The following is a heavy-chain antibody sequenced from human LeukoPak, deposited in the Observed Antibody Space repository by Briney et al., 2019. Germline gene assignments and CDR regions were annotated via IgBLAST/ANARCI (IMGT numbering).Heavy chain of an antibody. CDR1: GGPISSYY. Sequence: SETLSLTCTVSGGPISSYYWSWVRQPPGKGLEWIGFVYYSGSTNYNPSLKSRVTISVDTSKNQFSLKLSSVTAADTAVYYCARFIAVAGTLYAFDIWGQGTMVTVSS. CDR2: VYYSGST. V-gene: IGHV4-59*01. D-gene: IGHD6-19*01. CDR3: ARFIAVAGTLYAFDI. J-gene: IGHJ3*02.